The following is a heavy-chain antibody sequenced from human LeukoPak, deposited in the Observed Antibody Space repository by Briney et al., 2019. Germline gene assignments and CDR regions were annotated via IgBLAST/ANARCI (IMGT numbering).Heavy chain of an antibody. J-gene: IGHJ4*02. D-gene: IGHD3-10*01. CDR2: ISYDGSNK. Sequence: GGSLRLSCAASGFTFSSYAMHWVRQAPGKGLEWVAVISYDGSNKYYADSVKGRFTTSRDNSKNTLYLQMNSLRAEGTAVYYCARDALWFGELLSLLGPFDYWGQGTLVTVSS. V-gene: IGHV3-30*04. CDR1: GFTFSSYA. CDR3: ARDALWFGELLSLLGPFDY.